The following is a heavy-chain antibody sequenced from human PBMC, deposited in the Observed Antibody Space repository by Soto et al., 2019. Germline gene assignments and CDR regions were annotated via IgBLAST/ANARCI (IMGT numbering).Heavy chain of an antibody. CDR3: AKVLYSSGWTDYYYYYGMDV. D-gene: IGHD6-19*01. V-gene: IGHV3-30*18. Sequence: QVQLVESGGGVVQPGRSLRLSCAASGFTFSSYGMHWVRQAPGKGLEWVAVISYDGSNKYYADSVKGRFTISRDNSKNTLYLQMNILIAEDTAVYYCAKVLYSSGWTDYYYYYGMDVWGQGTTVTVSS. J-gene: IGHJ6*02. CDR2: ISYDGSNK. CDR1: GFTFSSYG.